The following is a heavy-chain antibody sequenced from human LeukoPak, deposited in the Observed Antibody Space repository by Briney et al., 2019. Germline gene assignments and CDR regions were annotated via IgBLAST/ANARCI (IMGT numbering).Heavy chain of an antibody. J-gene: IGHJ6*02. CDR1: GFTFSDSW. CDR2: MNQDGSEK. Sequence: GGSLRLSCAASGFTFSDSWMSWVRQAPGKGLEWVANMNQDGSEKDYVDSVKGRFTISRDNARNSLYLQMGSLRAEDTAVYYCATHTHWVAGDVWGQGTTVTVSS. CDR3: ATHTHWVAGDV. V-gene: IGHV3-7*01. D-gene: IGHD7-27*01.